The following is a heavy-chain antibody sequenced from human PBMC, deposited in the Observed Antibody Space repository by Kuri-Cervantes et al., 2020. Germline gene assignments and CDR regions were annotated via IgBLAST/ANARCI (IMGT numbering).Heavy chain of an antibody. V-gene: IGHV1-8*01. D-gene: IGHD4-17*01. J-gene: IGHJ4*02. CDR3: ARDLEDYGDYEGGYFDY. CDR1: GYTFPTYD. Sequence: ASVKVSCKASGYTFPTYDVNWVRQASGQGLEWMGWMNPNSGNTVYAQKFQGRVTMTRNTSISAAYMELSSLRSEDTAVYYCARDLEDYGDYEGGYFDYWGQGTLVTVSS. CDR2: MNPNSGNT.